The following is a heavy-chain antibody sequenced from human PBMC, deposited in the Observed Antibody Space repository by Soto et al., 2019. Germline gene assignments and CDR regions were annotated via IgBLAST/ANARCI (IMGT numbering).Heavy chain of an antibody. CDR2: VIPFNGNT. Sequence: ASVKVSCKPSGYTFTHYGINWMRQAPGQGLEWMGWVIPFNGNTNYAQKFQGRVTMTTDTSTSTAYMELRSLRSDDTALYFCARGPTGNFFDYWGPGSLVTVSS. CDR1: GYTFTHYG. V-gene: IGHV1-18*01. D-gene: IGHD1-1*01. CDR3: ARGPTGNFFDY. J-gene: IGHJ4*02.